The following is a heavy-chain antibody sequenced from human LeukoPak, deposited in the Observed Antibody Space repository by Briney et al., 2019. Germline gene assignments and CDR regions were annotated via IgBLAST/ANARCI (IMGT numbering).Heavy chain of an antibody. Sequence: ASVKVSCKASGYTFTSYDINWVRQATGQGLEWVGWMNPNSGNTGYAQKFQGRVTMTRNTSISTAYMELSSLRSEDTAVYYCARLSYDSSGDAFDIWGQGTMVTVSS. J-gene: IGHJ3*02. CDR3: ARLSYDSSGDAFDI. D-gene: IGHD3-22*01. CDR2: MNPNSGNT. V-gene: IGHV1-8*01. CDR1: GYTFTSYD.